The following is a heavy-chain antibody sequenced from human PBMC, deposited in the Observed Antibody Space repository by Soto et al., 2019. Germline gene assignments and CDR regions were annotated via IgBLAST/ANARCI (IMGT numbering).Heavy chain of an antibody. V-gene: IGHV1-69*13. J-gene: IGHJ4*02. CDR2: IMPIFGTA. D-gene: IGHD1-26*01. Sequence: SVKVSCKASGGTFSGYAISWVRQAPGQGLEWMGGIMPIFGTANYAQNFQGRVTITADESTRIVYMELSSLRSEDTAVYYCATSLVRGGSSSIALNHFDNWGQGPLVAISS. CDR1: GGTFSGYA. CDR3: ATSLVRGGSSSIALNHFDN.